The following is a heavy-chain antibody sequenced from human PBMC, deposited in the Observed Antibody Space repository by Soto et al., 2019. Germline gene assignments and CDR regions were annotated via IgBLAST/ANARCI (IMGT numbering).Heavy chain of an antibody. CDR3: ARIPLGYSRGLYYYYSMDV. Sequence: VSGPTLVNPTQTLTLTCTFSGFSLSTSGVGVGWIRQPPGKALEWLALIYWDDDKRYSPSLKSRLTITKDTSKNQVVLTMTNMDPVDTATYYCARIPLGYSRGLYYYYSMDVWGQGTTVTVSS. V-gene: IGHV2-5*02. CDR2: IYWDDDK. CDR1: GFSLSTSGVG. D-gene: IGHD6-19*01. J-gene: IGHJ6*02.